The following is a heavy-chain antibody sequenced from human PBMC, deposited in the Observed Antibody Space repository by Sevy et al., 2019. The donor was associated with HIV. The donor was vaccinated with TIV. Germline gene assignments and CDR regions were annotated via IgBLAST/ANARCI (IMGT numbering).Heavy chain of an antibody. J-gene: IGHJ2*01. CDR1: GGTFSSFA. Sequence: ASVKVSCKASGGTFSSFAINWVRQAPGQGLEWMGGIIPILGIANYAQKFQGRVTITADKSANIAYMELSSLRSKDTAVYYCARDNYGDFLGLFNLWGRGTLVTVSS. V-gene: IGHV1-69*10. D-gene: IGHD4-17*01. CDR3: ARDNYGDFLGLFNL. CDR2: IIPILGIA.